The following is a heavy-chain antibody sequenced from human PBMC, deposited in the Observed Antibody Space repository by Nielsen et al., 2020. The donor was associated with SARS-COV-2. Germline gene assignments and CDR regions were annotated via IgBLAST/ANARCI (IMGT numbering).Heavy chain of an antibody. CDR2: ISYDGSNK. CDR1: GFTFSSYG. J-gene: IGHJ6*02. CDR3: AASGWSGYGAVGV. Sequence: GESLKISCAASGFTFSSYGMHWVRQAPGKGLEWVAVISYDGSNKYYADSVKGRFTISRDNSKNTLYLQMNSLRAEDTAVYYCAASGWSGYGAVGVWGQGTTVTVSS. D-gene: IGHD3-3*01. V-gene: IGHV3-30*03.